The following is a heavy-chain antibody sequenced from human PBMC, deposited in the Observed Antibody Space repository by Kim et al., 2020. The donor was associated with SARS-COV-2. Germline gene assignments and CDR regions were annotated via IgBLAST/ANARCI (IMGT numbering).Heavy chain of an antibody. J-gene: IGHJ3*02. CDR3: ARDLGPQRPYAFDI. V-gene: IGHV3-30*01. Sequence: ADSVKGRFTISRGNSKNTLYLQMNSLRAEDTAVYYCARDLGPQRPYAFDIWGQGTMVTVSS. D-gene: IGHD6-6*01.